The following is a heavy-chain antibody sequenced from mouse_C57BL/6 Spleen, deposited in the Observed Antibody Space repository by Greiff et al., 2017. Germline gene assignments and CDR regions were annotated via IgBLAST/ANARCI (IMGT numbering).Heavy chain of an antibody. J-gene: IGHJ3*01. Sequence: QVQLKQSGAELTKPGASVKLSCKASGYTFTSYWMHWVKQRPGQGLEWIGYINPSSGYTKYNQKFKDKATLTADKSSSTAYMQLSSLTYEVSAVYYCARGAIYWGVAYWGQGTLVTVSA. CDR1: GYTFTSYW. CDR3: ARGAIYWGVAY. D-gene: IGHD4-1*01. CDR2: INPSSGYT. V-gene: IGHV1-7*01.